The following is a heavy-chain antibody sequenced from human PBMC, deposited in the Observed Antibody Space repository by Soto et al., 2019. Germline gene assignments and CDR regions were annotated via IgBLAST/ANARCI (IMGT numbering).Heavy chain of an antibody. CDR2: INSDGSST. CDR1: GFTFSSYW. CDR3: ARERGGYNHLDY. D-gene: IGHD5-12*01. J-gene: IGHJ4*02. Sequence: PGGSLRLSCAASGFTFSSYWMHWVRQAPGKGLVWVSRINSDGSSTSYADSVKGRFTISRDNAKNTLYLQMNSLRAEDTAVYYCARERGGYNHLDYWGQGTLVTVSS. V-gene: IGHV3-74*01.